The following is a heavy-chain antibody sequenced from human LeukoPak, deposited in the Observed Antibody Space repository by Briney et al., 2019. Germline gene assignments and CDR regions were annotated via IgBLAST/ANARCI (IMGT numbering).Heavy chain of an antibody. CDR1: GYNFISYG. V-gene: IGHV1-18*01. Sequence: ASVKVSCKASGYNFISYGISWVRQAPGRGLEWMGWISPYNGNTNYAQKLQGRVTMTTDTPTSTAYMELRSLRSDDTAVYYCARVWVSAWHLYNYYYGMDVWGQGTTVAVSS. J-gene: IGHJ6*02. CDR3: ARVWVSAWHLYNYYYGMDV. CDR2: ISPYNGNT. D-gene: IGHD6-19*01.